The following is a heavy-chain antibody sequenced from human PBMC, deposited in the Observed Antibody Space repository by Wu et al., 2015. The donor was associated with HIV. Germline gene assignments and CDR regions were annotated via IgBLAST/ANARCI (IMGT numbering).Heavy chain of an antibody. CDR3: ARGSYGDNSVFWFYFDY. CDR2: INHSGST. J-gene: IGHJ4*02. V-gene: IGHV4-34*01. CDR1: GESFSGYY. Sequence: VQLQQWGAGLLKPSETLSLTCAVYGESFSGYYWTWIRQPPGKGLEWIGEINHSGSTNYNPSLKSRVTISVDTSKKQFSLKLTSVTDADTAVYYCARGSYGDNSVFWFYFDYWGQGTLVTVSS. D-gene: IGHD4-23*01.